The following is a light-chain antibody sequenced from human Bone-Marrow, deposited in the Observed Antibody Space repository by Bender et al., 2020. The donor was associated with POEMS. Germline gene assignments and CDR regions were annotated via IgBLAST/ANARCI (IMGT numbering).Light chain of an antibody. CDR3: QSYDNSLGGWV. V-gene: IGLV2-14*02. J-gene: IGLJ3*02. CDR2: EGS. Sequence: QSVLTQPPSVSGSPGQSITISCTGTSSDVGTFNLVSWYQHHPDKAPKLIIYEGSKRPSGVPDRFSGSKSGTSASLAITGLQAEDEGDYYCQSYDNSLGGWVFGGGTKLTVL. CDR1: SSDVGTFNL.